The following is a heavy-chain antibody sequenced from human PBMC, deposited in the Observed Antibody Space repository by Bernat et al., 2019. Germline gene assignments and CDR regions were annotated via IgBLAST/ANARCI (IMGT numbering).Heavy chain of an antibody. Sequence: QVQLVQSGAEVKKPGASVKVSCKASGYTFTSYGISWVRQAPGQGLEWMGWISAYNGNTKYSQKLQGRVTITRDTSASTAYMELSSLRSEDTAVYYCTRVVVGYSRCAPGVWDYWGQGTLVTVSS. CDR3: TRVVVGYSRCAPGVWDY. J-gene: IGHJ4*02. CDR2: ISAYNGNT. CDR1: GYTFTSYG. V-gene: IGHV1-18*01. D-gene: IGHD5-12*01.